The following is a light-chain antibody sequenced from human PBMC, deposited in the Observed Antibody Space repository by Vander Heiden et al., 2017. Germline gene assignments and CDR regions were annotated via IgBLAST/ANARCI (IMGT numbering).Light chain of an antibody. Sequence: DIQMTQSPSSLSASVGDRVTITCRASQSISSYLNWYQQKPGKAPTLLIYGASSLRSGVPSRFSGSGSGTDFTLTISSLQPEDFATYYCQQSYNTPRTFGQGTKLEIK. CDR3: QQSYNTPRT. CDR1: QSISSY. J-gene: IGKJ2*01. CDR2: GAS. V-gene: IGKV1-39*01.